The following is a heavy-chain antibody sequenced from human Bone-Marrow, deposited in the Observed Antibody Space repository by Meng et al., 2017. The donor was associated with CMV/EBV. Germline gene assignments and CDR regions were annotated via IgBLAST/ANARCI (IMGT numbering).Heavy chain of an antibody. D-gene: IGHD3-3*01. V-gene: IGHV4-34*01. CDR1: GGSFSGYY. CDR2: INHSGST. Sequence: GSLRLSCAVYGGSFSGYYWSWIRQPPGKGLEWIGEINHSGSTNYNPSLKSRVTISVDTSKNQFSLKLSSVTAADTAVYYCARTDFWSGHQRGFYYYYGMDVCGQGTTVTVSS. CDR3: ARTDFWSGHQRGFYYYYGMDV. J-gene: IGHJ6*02.